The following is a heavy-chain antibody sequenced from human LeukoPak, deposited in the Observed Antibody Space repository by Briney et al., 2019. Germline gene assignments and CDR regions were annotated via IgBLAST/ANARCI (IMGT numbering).Heavy chain of an antibody. V-gene: IGHV6-1*01. CDR1: GDSVSSNSAS. Sequence: SQTLSLCCAISGDSVSSNSASWSWIRQSPSRGLEWLGRTYYRSKWYNDYAVSVKSRITINPDTSKNQFSLQLNSVTPEDTAVYYCARGVWDIVVVPAAMGRYYFDYWGQGTLVTVSS. J-gene: IGHJ4*02. CDR2: TYYRSKWYN. CDR3: ARGVWDIVVVPAAMGRYYFDY. D-gene: IGHD2-2*01.